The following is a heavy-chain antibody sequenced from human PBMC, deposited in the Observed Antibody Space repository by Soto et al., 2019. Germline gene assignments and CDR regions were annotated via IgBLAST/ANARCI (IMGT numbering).Heavy chain of an antibody. CDR1: GGSISSSSYY. Sequence: PSETLSLTCTVSGGSISSSSYYWSWIRQPPGKGLEWIGYIYYSGSTNYNPSLKSRVTISVDTSMNQFSLKLSSVTAADTAVYYCATTRGAIRLYGMDVWGQGTTVTVSS. J-gene: IGHJ6*02. CDR3: ATTRGAIRLYGMDV. D-gene: IGHD3-10*01. CDR2: IYYSGST. V-gene: IGHV4-61*01.